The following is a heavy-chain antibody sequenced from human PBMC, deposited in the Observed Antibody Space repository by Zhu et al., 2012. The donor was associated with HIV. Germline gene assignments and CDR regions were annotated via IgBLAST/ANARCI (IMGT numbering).Heavy chain of an antibody. J-gene: IGHJ1*01. CDR3: DTAEYFCVRRGSCDYCGDFPWQY. Sequence: QVQLVQSGAVIKTPGSSVKISCRASGYNFRDYSIHLGPPHSCTRDLSRIGWIKPLWGAVSYARQLQGRVSMTRQLSQDPDDPDWGVAYMEFSGLTPADTAEYFCVRRGSCDYCGDFPWQYWGQGTVVVVSS. CDR1: GYNFRDYS. CDR2: IKPLWGAV. V-gene: IGHV1-2*02. D-gene: IGHD2/OR15-2a*01.